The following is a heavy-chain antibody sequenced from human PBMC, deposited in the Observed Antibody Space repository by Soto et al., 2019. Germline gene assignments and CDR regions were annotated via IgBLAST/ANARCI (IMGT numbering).Heavy chain of an antibody. Sequence: GASVKVSCKVSGYTLSEVSIHWVRQAPGKGLEWMGGSDPEVGETIYAQRFQGRVTITADESTSTAYMELSSLRSEDTAVYYCARDESGYSGPNYWGQGTLVTVSS. CDR2: SDPEVGET. CDR1: GYTLSEVS. V-gene: IGHV1-24*01. D-gene: IGHD5-12*01. CDR3: ARDESGYSGPNY. J-gene: IGHJ4*02.